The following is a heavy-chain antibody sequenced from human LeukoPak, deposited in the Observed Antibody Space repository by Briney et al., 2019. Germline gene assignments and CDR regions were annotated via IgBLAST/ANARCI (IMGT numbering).Heavy chain of an antibody. CDR3: ARDLVTVTKGFDI. Sequence: SETLCVTCAVSDESFSSHYWTSIRQRPGPRLQWIGYISYIGSTNYNPSLKSRVTISIDTSKNQFSLKLSSVTAADTAVYYCARDLVTVTKGFDIWGQGTMVSVSS. D-gene: IGHD4-17*01. CDR2: ISYIGST. V-gene: IGHV4-59*11. CDR1: DESFSSHY. J-gene: IGHJ3*02.